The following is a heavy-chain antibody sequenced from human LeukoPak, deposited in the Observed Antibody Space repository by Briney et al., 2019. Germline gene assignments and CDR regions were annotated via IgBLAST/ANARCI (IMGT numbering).Heavy chain of an antibody. Sequence: GSLRLSCAASGFTFSSYGMHWVRQAPGKGLEWVAIIRYDGSNKYYADSVKGRFTISRDNSKNTLYLQMNGLRAEDTAVYYCAKDRKVVSLFDYWGQGTLVTVSS. CDR2: IRYDGSNK. J-gene: IGHJ4*02. D-gene: IGHD4-23*01. CDR1: GFTFSSYG. CDR3: AKDRKVVSLFDY. V-gene: IGHV3-30*02.